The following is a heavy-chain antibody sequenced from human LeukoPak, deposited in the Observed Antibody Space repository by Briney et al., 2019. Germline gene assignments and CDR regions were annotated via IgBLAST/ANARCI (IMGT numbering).Heavy chain of an antibody. J-gene: IGHJ4*02. Sequence: SETLSLTCAVYGGSFSAYYWSWIRQPPGRGLEWIEEIKHRGRTNYNASLKSRVAISVDTSKNQFSLKMSYVTAADTAVYYCARSPRYSGYDYGSDYGGGGILVSVSS. D-gene: IGHD5-12*01. CDR1: GGSFSAYY. CDR2: IKHRGRT. V-gene: IGHV4-34*01. CDR3: ARSPRYSGYDYGSDY.